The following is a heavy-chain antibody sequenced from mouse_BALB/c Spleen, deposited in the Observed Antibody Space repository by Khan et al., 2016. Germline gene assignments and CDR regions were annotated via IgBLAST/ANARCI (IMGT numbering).Heavy chain of an antibody. Sequence: QVQLQQSGAELAKPGASVKMSCKASGYTFTSYWMHWVKQRPGQGLEWIGYINPSNGYTEYNQKFKDKAKLTADKSSSTAYMQLSSLTSEDSAVYYWETAYYYGSSYYAMDYCGQGASVTVSS. V-gene: IGHV1-7*01. CDR1: GYTFTSYW. D-gene: IGHD1-1*01. J-gene: IGHJ4*01. CDR3: ETAYYYGSSYYAMDY. CDR2: INPSNGYT.